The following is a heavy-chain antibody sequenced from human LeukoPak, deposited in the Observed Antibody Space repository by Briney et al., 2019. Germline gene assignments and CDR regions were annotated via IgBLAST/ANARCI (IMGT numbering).Heavy chain of an antibody. Sequence: SETLSLTCTVSGGSISSSGYYWGWIRQPPGKGLEGIGSIHYRGSTYHNPSLKSRVTISVDTPKNQFSLKLSSVTVADTAVYYCARQSGPVDYWGQGTLVTVSS. CDR1: GGSISSSGYY. CDR3: ARQSGPVDY. CDR2: IHYRGST. J-gene: IGHJ4*02. V-gene: IGHV4-39*01.